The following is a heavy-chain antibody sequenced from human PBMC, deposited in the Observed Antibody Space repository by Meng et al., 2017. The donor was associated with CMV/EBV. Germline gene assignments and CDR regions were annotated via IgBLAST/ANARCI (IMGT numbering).Heavy chain of an antibody. V-gene: IGHV1-69*05. D-gene: IGHD1-26*01. CDR3: ARDGVVGAYFDY. CDR2: IIPIFGTA. J-gene: IGHJ4*02. Sequence: SVKVSCKAPGGTFSSYAISWVRQAPGQGLEWMGGIIPIFGTANYAQKFQGRVTITTDESTSTAYMELSSLRSEDTAVYYCARDGVVGAYFDYWSQGTLVTVSS. CDR1: GGTFSSYA.